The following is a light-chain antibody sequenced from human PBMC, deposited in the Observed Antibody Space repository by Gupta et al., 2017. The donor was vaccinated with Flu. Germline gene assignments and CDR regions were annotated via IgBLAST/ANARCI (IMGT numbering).Light chain of an antibody. V-gene: IGKV1-9*01. CDR2: GAT. CDR3: QQLNSFPALT. J-gene: IGKJ4*01. CDR1: QGISTY. Sequence: DIQLTQSPSFLSASVGDRVTVTCRASQGISTYLAWYQQKPGRAPKLLIYGATTLQGGVPSRFSGSGSVTEFTLTISSLQPEDFATYYCQQLNSFPALTFGGGTKVEIK.